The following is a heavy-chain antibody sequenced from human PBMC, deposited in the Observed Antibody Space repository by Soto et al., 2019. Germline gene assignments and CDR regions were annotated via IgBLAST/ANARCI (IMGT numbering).Heavy chain of an antibody. CDR2: IKSKADGETK. CDR3: CVVKRLDQYSTSGYWFDP. J-gene: IGHJ5*02. V-gene: IGHV3-15*01. D-gene: IGHD2-15*01. Sequence: GSLRLSCAASGFTFSHAWMSWVRQAPGKGLEWVGRIKSKADGETKDYGAPVRGRFTISRDDAKDTLYLQMNSLRIEDTAVYYCCVVKRLDQYSTSGYWFDPWGPGTLVTVSS. CDR1: GFTFSHAW.